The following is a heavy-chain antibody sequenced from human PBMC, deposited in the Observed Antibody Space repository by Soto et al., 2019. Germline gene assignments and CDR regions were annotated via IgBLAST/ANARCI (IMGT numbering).Heavy chain of an antibody. D-gene: IGHD3-3*01. V-gene: IGHV4-31*03. CDR1: GGSISSGGYY. CDR3: ARGVTIFGVVTSDNWFDP. Sequence: QVQLQESGPGLVKPSQTLSLTCTVSGGSISSGGYYWSWIRQHPGKGLEWIGYIYYSGSTYYNPSLKSRGTISVDTSKNQFSLKLSSVTAADTAVYYCARGVTIFGVVTSDNWFDPWGQGTLVTVSS. J-gene: IGHJ5*02. CDR2: IYYSGST.